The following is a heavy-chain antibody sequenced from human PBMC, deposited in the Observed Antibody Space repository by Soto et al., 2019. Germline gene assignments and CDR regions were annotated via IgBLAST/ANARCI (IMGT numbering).Heavy chain of an antibody. CDR3: ARGIAAPPTSYYYYYMDV. Sequence: QVQLVQSGAEVKKPGASVKVSCKASGYTFTGYYMHWVRQAPGQGLEWMGWINPNSGGTNYAQKFQGWVTMTRDTSISTAYMGLSRLRSDDTAVYYCARGIAAPPTSYYYYYMDVWGKGTTVTVSS. V-gene: IGHV1-2*04. D-gene: IGHD6-6*01. CDR2: INPNSGGT. J-gene: IGHJ6*03. CDR1: GYTFTGYY.